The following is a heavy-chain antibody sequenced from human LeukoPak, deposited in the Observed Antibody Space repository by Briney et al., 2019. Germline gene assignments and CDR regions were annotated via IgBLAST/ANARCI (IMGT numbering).Heavy chain of an antibody. Sequence: SETLSLTCAVSGDSMSGTNWWSWVRQSPGKGLEWIGEIYHDGSTNYNPSLKSRVTISVDKFKSQFSLRLTSVTAADTAVYYCASNGYYCIEVWGNGTTATVSS. V-gene: IGHV4-4*02. D-gene: IGHD2-8*01. CDR2: IYHDGST. CDR1: GDSMSGTNW. J-gene: IGHJ6*03. CDR3: ASNGYYCIEV.